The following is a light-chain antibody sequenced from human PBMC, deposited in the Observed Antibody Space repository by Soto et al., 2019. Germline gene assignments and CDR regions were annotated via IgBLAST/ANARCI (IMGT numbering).Light chain of an antibody. CDR1: QGISSS. V-gene: IGKV1D-13*01. CDR3: QHFNNFPIT. Sequence: AIQLTHSPSSLSASVGDRVTFTCRASQGISSSLAWYQQKPGKPPKLLIYDASSLENGVPSRFRGSGSGTDFTLAISSLQPEDSATYYCQHFNNFPITFAGGTK. J-gene: IGKJ4*01. CDR2: DAS.